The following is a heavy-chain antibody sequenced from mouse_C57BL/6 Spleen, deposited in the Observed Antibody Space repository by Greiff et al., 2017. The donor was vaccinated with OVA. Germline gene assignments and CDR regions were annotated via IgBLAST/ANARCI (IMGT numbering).Heavy chain of an antibody. CDR1: GFNIKDDY. J-gene: IGHJ2*01. V-gene: IGHV14-4*01. Sequence: EVKLQESGAELVRPGASVKLSCTASGFNIKDDYMHWVKQRPEQGLEWIGWIDPENGDTEYASKFQGKATITADTSSNTAYLQLSSLTSEDTAVYYCTPLGMGYWGQGTTLTVSS. D-gene: IGHD4-1*01. CDR2: IDPENGDT. CDR3: TPLGMGY.